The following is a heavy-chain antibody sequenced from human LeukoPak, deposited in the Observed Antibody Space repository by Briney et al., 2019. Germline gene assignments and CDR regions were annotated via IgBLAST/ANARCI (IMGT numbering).Heavy chain of an antibody. CDR2: IRYDGSNK. Sequence: PGGSLRLSCAASGFTFSSYGMHWVRQAPGKGLEWVPFIRYDGSNKYYADSVKGRFAISRDNSKNTLYLQMNSLRAENTAVYYCAKDKDGGVGAAWDYWGQGTLVTVSS. CDR3: AKDKDGGVGAAWDY. V-gene: IGHV3-30*02. D-gene: IGHD1-26*01. CDR1: GFTFSSYG. J-gene: IGHJ4*02.